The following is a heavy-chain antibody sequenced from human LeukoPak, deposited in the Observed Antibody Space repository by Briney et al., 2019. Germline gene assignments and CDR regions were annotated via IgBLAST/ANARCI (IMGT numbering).Heavy chain of an antibody. CDR1: GFTFSSYA. D-gene: IGHD3-10*01. J-gene: IGHJ3*02. CDR2: ISYDGSNK. Sequence: GGSLRLSCAASGFTFSSYAMHWVRQAPGKGLEWAAVISYDGSNKYYADSVKGRFTISRDNSKNTLYLQMNSLRAEDTAVYYCAKEPFYYGSLDAAFDIWGQGTMVTVSS. CDR3: AKEPFYYGSLDAAFDI. V-gene: IGHV3-30-3*01.